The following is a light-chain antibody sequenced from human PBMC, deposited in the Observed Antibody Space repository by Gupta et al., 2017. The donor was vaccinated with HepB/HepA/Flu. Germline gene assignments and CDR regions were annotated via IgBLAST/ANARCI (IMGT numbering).Light chain of an antibody. CDR2: SAS. V-gene: IGKV3-20*01. CDR3: QQDRSPIT. J-gene: IGKJ5*01. Sequence: EIVLTKSPGTLSLSPGERATLSCRASQSVSSSYLAWYQQKPGQAHRLIIYSASSRATGIPDRFSGSGCAKDFTLTSSRLEHEDFAVYYWQQDRSPITFGQGTPLDIK. CDR1: QSVSSSY.